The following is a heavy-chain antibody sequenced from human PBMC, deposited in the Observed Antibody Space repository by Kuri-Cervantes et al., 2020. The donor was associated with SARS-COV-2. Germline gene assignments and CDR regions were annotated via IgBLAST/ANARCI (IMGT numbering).Heavy chain of an antibody. J-gene: IGHJ4*02. Sequence: ESLKISCTVSGGSISSYYWSWIRQPPGKGLEWIGYIYYSGSTNYNPSLKSRVTISVDTSKNQFSLKLSSVTAADTAVYYCARERDGGYYDSSGYVDDYWGQGNLVTVAS. CDR3: ARERDGGYYDSSGYVDDY. V-gene: IGHV4-59*12. CDR2: IYYSGST. CDR1: GGSISSYY. D-gene: IGHD3-22*01.